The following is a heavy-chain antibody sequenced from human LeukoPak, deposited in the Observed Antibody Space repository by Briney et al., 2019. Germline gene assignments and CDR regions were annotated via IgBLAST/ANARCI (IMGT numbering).Heavy chain of an antibody. CDR1: GFTFSSYG. D-gene: IGHD6-19*01. V-gene: IGHV3-30*02. J-gene: IGHJ4*02. Sequence: GGSLRISCEASGFTFSSYGMHWVRQAPGKGLGWVALIRFDGTNRYYADSVKGRFTIPRDNSKNTLDLQMNSLRAEDTALYYCAKDLSVAVAGKRFDYWGQGTLVTVSS. CDR3: AKDLSVAVAGKRFDY. CDR2: IRFDGTNR.